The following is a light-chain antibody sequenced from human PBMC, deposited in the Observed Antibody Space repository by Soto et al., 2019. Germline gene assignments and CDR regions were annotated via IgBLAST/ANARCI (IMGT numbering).Light chain of an antibody. CDR3: HQSYSAPWT. J-gene: IGKJ1*01. CDR1: QSISSY. CDR2: AAS. V-gene: IGKV1-39*01. Sequence: DIQVTQSPSSLSASVGDRVTITCRASQSISSYLNWYRQKPGRAPNLLIYAASKLQSGVPSRFSCSGSGTDFTLTISSLKPGDFAIYYCHQSYSAPWTFGQGTKVEIK.